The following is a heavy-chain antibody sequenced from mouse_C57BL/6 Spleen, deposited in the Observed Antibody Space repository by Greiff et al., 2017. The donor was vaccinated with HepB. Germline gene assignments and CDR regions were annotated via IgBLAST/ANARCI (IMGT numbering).Heavy chain of an antibody. CDR2: ISSGSSTI. D-gene: IGHD2-4*01. CDR1: GFTFSDYG. Sequence: DVMLVESGGGLVKPGGSLKLSCAASGFTFSDYGMHWVRQAPEKGLEWVAYISSGSSTIYYADTVKGRFTISRDNAKNTLFLQMTSLRSEDTAMYYCAKKIYYDYDGWYFDVWGTGTTVTVSS. CDR3: AKKIYYDYDGWYFDV. V-gene: IGHV5-17*01. J-gene: IGHJ1*03.